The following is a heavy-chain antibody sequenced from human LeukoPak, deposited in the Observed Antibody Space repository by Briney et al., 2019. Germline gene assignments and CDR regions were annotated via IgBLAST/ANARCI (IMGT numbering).Heavy chain of an antibody. CDR1: GASISSPSYY. CDR2: IHIGGNT. J-gene: IGHJ6*03. V-gene: IGHV4-61*02. Sequence: SQTLSLTCTVSGASISSPSYYWAWIRQPAGKALEWIGRIHIGGNTNYNPSLSSRVTISVDTSKSQFPLKLNSVTAADTAVYYCARDDSRGYNYGHYYYYMDVWGKGTTVTVSS. D-gene: IGHD5-18*01. CDR3: ARDDSRGYNYGHYYYYMDV.